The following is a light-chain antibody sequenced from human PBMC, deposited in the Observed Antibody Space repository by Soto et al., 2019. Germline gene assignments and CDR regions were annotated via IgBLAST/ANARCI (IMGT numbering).Light chain of an antibody. V-gene: IGLV2-11*01. CDR1: ISDVGGYNY. CDR3: CSYAGSYTVV. CDR2: DVS. Sequence: QSALTQPRSVSGSPGQSVTISCTGTISDVGGYNYVSWYQQHPGKAPKFMIYDVSKRPSGVPDRFSGSKSGNTASLTISGLQAEDEADYYCCSYAGSYTVVFGGGTKLTVL. J-gene: IGLJ2*01.